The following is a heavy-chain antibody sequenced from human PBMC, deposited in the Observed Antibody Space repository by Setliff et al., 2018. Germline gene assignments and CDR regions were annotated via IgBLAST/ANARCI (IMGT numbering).Heavy chain of an antibody. CDR1: GYMFRSYG. CDR2: ISIYTGNA. D-gene: IGHD2-2*01. J-gene: IGHJ4*02. CDR3: SRLVRYCTTTSCQRLLGDDY. V-gene: IGHV1-18*04. Sequence: ASVKVSCKASGYMFRSYGINWMRQAPGQGLEWMGWISIYTGNAYYAHKLQGRVTMTTDTSTDTAYLELRSLRSDDTAVYYCSRLVRYCTTTSCQRLLGDDYWGQGALVTVSS.